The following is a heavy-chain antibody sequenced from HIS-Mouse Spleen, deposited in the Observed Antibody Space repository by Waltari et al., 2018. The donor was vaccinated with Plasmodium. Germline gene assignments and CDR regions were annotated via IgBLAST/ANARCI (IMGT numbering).Heavy chain of an antibody. CDR3: ARDRTDCSGGSCYWFDP. J-gene: IGHJ5*02. Sequence: QVQLVQSGAEVKKPGASVKVSCKASGYTFTSYYMHWVRQAPGQGLEWMGIINPSGVSTSSEQKFQVRVTMTRDTSTSTVYMELSSLRSEDTAVYYCARDRTDCSGGSCYWFDPWGQGTLVTVSS. V-gene: IGHV1-46*01. D-gene: IGHD2-15*01. CDR1: GYTFTSYY. CDR2: INPSGVST.